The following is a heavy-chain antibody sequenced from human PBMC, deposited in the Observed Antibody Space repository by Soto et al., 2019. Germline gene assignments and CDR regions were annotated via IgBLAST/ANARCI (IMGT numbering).Heavy chain of an antibody. Sequence: QVQLQESGPGLVKPSQTLSLICTVSGGSISSHDDYWSWIRQLPGEGLEWIGFIYHNGNTFYNPSLKSRLTISLDTSKNQFSLKLSSVTAADTAVYYCTRAELWWDYWGQGTLVTVSS. V-gene: IGHV4-30-4*08. D-gene: IGHD2-21*01. CDR2: IYHNGNT. CDR3: TRAELWWDY. CDR1: GGSISSHDDY. J-gene: IGHJ4*02.